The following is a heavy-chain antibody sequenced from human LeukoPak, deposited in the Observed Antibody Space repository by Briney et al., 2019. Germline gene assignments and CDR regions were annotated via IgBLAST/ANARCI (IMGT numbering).Heavy chain of an antibody. D-gene: IGHD3-3*01. CDR3: AAGRGYYFDY. CDR1: GYTFTNYD. V-gene: IGHV1-8*03. CDR2: MNPNSGNT. Sequence: ASVKVSCKASGYTFTNYDINWVRQATGQGLEWVGWMNPNSGNTGYAQNFQGRLTITRNTSISTAYMELSSLRSDDTAVYYCAAGRGYYFDYWGQGTLVTVSS. J-gene: IGHJ4*02.